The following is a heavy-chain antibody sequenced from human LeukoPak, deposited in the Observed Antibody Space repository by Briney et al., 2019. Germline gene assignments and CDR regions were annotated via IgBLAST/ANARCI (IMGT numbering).Heavy chain of an antibody. CDR1: GGTFSSYA. Sequence: GSSVKDSCKASGGTFSSYAISWVRQAPGQGLEWMGGIIPIFGTANYAQKFQGRVTITADESTSTAYMELSSLRSEDTAVYYCARVNYYGSGSYWEYYFDYWGQGTLVTVSS. CDR2: IIPIFGTA. V-gene: IGHV1-69*01. J-gene: IGHJ4*02. CDR3: ARVNYYGSGSYWEYYFDY. D-gene: IGHD3-10*01.